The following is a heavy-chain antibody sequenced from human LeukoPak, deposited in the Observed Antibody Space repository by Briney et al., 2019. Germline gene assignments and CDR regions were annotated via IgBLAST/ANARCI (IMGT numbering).Heavy chain of an antibody. CDR1: GYTFTSYY. J-gene: IGHJ5*02. CDR2: INPSGGST. CDR3: ARVGDGNGYLWIQEYNWFDP. Sequence: ASVKVSCKASGYTFTSYYMHWVRQAPGQGLEWMGIINPSGGSTSYAQKFQGRVTMTRDMSTSTAYMELSSLRSEDTALYYCARVGDGNGYLWIQEYNWFDPWGQGTLVTVSS. D-gene: IGHD5-18*01. V-gene: IGHV1-46*01.